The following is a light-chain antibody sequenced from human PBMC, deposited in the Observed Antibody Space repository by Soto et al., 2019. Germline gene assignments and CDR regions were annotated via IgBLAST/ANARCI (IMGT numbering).Light chain of an antibody. CDR1: SSNIGSNY. J-gene: IGLJ3*02. CDR2: GNT. V-gene: IGLV1-47*02. CDR3: AAWDDSLSGVV. Sequence: QAVVTQPPSASGTPGQRITISCSGSSSNIGSNYVFWYQQLPGTAPKLLIFGNTKRPSGVPDRFSGSKSGTSASLAISGLRSEDEADYSCAAWDDSLSGVVFGGATKVTVL.